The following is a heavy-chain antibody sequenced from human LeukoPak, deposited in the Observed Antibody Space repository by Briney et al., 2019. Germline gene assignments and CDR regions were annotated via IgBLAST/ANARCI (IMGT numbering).Heavy chain of an antibody. CDR1: GFTFSSYS. CDR3: ARGDQLGHAFDI. V-gene: IGHV3-21*01. J-gene: IGHJ3*02. Sequence: PGGSLRLSCAASGFTFSSYSMNWVRQAPGRGLEWVSSITISSSYIYYADSVRGRFTISRDNAKNSLYLQMNSLRAEDTAVYYCARGDQLGHAFDIWGQGTMVTVSS. CDR2: ITISSSYI. D-gene: IGHD3-3*02.